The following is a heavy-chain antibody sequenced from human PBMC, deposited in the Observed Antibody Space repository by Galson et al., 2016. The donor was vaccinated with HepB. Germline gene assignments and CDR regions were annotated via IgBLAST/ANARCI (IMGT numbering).Heavy chain of an antibody. CDR3: ARGPWNYDYNDGMDL. Sequence: TLSLTCAVSGGSISSGDNSWSWIRQPPGKGLEWIGYIYDSGSTFYNPSLRGRVTISVDRSNNQFSLKLTSVTAADTAVYYCARGPWNYDYNDGMDLWGHGTVVTVSS. CDR1: GGSISSGDNS. J-gene: IGHJ6*02. CDR2: IYDSGST. V-gene: IGHV4-30-2*01. D-gene: IGHD1-1*01.